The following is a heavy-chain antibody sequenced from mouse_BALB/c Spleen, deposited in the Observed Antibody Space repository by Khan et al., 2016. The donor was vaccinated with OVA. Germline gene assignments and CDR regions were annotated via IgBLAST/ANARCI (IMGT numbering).Heavy chain of an antibody. J-gene: IGHJ3*01. CDR3: TRSGWAAFAY. CDR1: GYTFTSYY. Sequence: QVQLQQPGAELVKPGASVKLSCKASGYTFTSYYMYWVKQRPGQGLEWIGGINPSDGGTNFNEKFKSKATLTVDKSSSTAYMQLSSLTSEDSAVDYCTRSGWAAFAYWGQGTLVTVSA. V-gene: IGHV1S81*02. CDR2: INPSDGGT. D-gene: IGHD1-1*02.